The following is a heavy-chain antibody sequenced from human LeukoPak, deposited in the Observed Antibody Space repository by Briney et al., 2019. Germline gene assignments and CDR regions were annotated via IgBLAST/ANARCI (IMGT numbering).Heavy chain of an antibody. V-gene: IGHV4-59*01. Sequence: SETLSLTCTVSGGSISSYYWSWIRQPPGKGLEWIGYIYYSGSTNYHPSLKSRVTISVDTSKNQFSLKLSSVTAADTAVYYCARDRYYGSGSPDAFDIWGQGTMVTVSS. J-gene: IGHJ3*02. CDR1: GGSISSYY. CDR3: ARDRYYGSGSPDAFDI. D-gene: IGHD3-10*01. CDR2: IYYSGST.